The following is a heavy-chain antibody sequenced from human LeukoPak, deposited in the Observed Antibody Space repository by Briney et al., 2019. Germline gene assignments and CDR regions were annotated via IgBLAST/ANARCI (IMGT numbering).Heavy chain of an antibody. CDR3: ARLKFYDSTGYSPGYYMDV. V-gene: IGHV4-4*07. J-gene: IGHJ6*03. Sequence: PSETLSLTCTVSGGSIISNYWSWIRQSAGTGLEWLGRIYGSGITDYNPSLKSRVTMSLDTSRKQFSLRLTSVTAADTAVYYCARLKFYDSTGYSPGYYMDVWGKGTTVSVFS. D-gene: IGHD3-22*01. CDR1: GGSIISNY. CDR2: IYGSGIT.